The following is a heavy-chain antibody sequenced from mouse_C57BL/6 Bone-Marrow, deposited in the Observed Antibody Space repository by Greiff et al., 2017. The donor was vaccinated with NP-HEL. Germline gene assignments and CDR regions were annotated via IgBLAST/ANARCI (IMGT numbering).Heavy chain of an antibody. Sequence: QVQLQQPGAELVRPGTSVKLSCKASGYTFTSYWMHWVKQRPGQGLEWIGVIDPSDSYTNYNQKFKGKATLTVDTSSSTAYMQLSSLTSEDSAVYYCARNDYWFDYWGQGTTLTVSS. CDR2: IDPSDSYT. J-gene: IGHJ2*01. CDR3: ARNDYWFDY. CDR1: GYTFTSYW. D-gene: IGHD2-4*01. V-gene: IGHV1-59*01.